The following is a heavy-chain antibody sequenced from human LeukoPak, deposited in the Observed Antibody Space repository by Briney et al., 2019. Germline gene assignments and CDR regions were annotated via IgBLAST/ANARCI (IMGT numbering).Heavy chain of an antibody. CDR3: ARVGMEAAGYYYLDV. V-gene: IGHV5-51*01. Sequence: GESLKISCKGSVYSFATYWIAWVRQTPGKGLEWMGIVYPGDSDTRYSPSFQGLVTISADKSISTAYLQWSSLKPSDTATYYCARVGMEAAGYYYLDVWGTGTTVTVSS. J-gene: IGHJ6*03. CDR2: VYPGDSDT. D-gene: IGHD6-13*01. CDR1: VYSFATYW.